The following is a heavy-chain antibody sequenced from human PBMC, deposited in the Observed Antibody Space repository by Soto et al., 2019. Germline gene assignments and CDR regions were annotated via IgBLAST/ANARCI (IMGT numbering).Heavy chain of an antibody. CDR1: VFTFSGSA. CDR3: ARARRTESHYDSSGYTAEYFQY. CDR2: IRDKANSYAT. J-gene: IGHJ1*01. Sequence: PGGSLRLSCAASVFTFSGSAMHWVRQASGKGLEWVGRIRDKANSYATAYTADSVKGRFTISRDNAKNSLYLEMNSLRAEDTAVYYCARARRTESHYDSSGYTAEYFQYWGQGTLVTVSS. D-gene: IGHD3-22*01. V-gene: IGHV3-73*01.